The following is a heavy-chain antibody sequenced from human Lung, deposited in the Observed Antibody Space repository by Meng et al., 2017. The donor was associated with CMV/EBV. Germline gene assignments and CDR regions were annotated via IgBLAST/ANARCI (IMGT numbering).Heavy chain of an antibody. CDR1: GFTFSTYN. CDR3: ARDGRPLHFLEFSAGWFDP. Sequence: GGSLRLSCAASGFTFSTYNMNWVRQAPGKGLEWVSSISGSGSDIYYADSIKGRFTISRDNTRNSLHLQMAGLRAEDTAVYYCARDGRPLHFLEFSAGWFDPWGHGTXVTVSS. V-gene: IGHV3-21*01. D-gene: IGHD3-3*01. J-gene: IGHJ5*02. CDR2: ISGSGSDI.